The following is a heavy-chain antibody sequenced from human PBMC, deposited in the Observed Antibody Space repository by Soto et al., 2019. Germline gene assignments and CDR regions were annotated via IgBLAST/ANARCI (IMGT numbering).Heavy chain of an antibody. J-gene: IGHJ4*02. CDR3: ASLALPHTNCPDY. Sequence: QLQLQESGPVLVKPSETLSLTCTVSGGSVNTGSYYWGWIRQPPGKGLEWIGGIYYSRGTHYSLSIKSRVKISLDTSKNQFYLNLTSVTAADAAVYYCASLALPHTNCPDYWGQGARLTVSS. D-gene: IGHD2-8*01. V-gene: IGHV4-39*01. CDR1: GGSVNTGSYY. CDR2: IYYSRGT.